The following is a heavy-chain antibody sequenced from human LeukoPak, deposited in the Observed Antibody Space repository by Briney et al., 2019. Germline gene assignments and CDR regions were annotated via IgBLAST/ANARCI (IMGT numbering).Heavy chain of an antibody. Sequence: GSLRLSCTGSGFNFNMFAMNWVRQAPGQGLEWVSGLSRGGGTTNYADSVKGRFTISRDKSKNMAFLQMNSLRPEDTAVYYCAKEQRIRHCSEGVCMEGYYFDYWGQGSLVTVSS. CDR1: GFNFNMFA. J-gene: IGHJ4*02. V-gene: IGHV3-23*01. CDR3: AKEQRIRHCSEGVCMEGYYFDY. D-gene: IGHD2-8*01. CDR2: LSRGGGTT.